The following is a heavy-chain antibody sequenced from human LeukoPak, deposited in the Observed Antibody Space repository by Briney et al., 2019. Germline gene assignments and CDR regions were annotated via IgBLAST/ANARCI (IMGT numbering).Heavy chain of an antibody. V-gene: IGHV3-64D*06. Sequence: GSLRLSCSASGFTFSNYAMHWVRQAPGKGLEYVSAISGNGGSTYYADSVKGRFTISRDNSKNTLYLQMSSLRAEDTAVYYCVVFGGGRGNWFDPWGQGTLVTVSS. J-gene: IGHJ5*02. CDR1: GFTFSNYA. CDR3: VVFGGGRGNWFDP. CDR2: ISGNGGST. D-gene: IGHD3-10*02.